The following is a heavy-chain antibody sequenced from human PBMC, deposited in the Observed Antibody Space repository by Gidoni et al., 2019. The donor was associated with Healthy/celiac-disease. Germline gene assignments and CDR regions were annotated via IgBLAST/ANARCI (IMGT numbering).Heavy chain of an antibody. Sequence: EVQLLESGGGLVQPGGSLRLSCPASGFTFSSYAMRWVRQAPGKGLVWVSAISGSGGSTYYADSVKGRFTISRDNSKNTLYLQMNSLRAEDTAVYYCAKDQFRSIASRGLFFNYYYYYGMDVWGQGTTVTVSS. CDR1: GFTFSSYA. D-gene: IGHD6-6*01. V-gene: IGHV3-23*01. CDR3: AKDQFRSIASRGLFFNYYYYYGMDV. CDR2: ISGSGGST. J-gene: IGHJ6*02.